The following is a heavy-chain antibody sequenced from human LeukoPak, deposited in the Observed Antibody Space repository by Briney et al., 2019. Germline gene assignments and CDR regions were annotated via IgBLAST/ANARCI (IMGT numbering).Heavy chain of an antibody. CDR3: ARGRPYCGGDCGKTASDAFDI. D-gene: IGHD2-21*02. Sequence: SETLSLTCTVSGGSISSGSYYWSWIRQPAGKGLEWIGRIYTSGSTNYNPSLKSRVTISVDTSKNQFSLKLGSVTAADTAVYYCARGRPYCGGDCGKTASDAFDIWGQGTMVTVSS. V-gene: IGHV4-61*02. CDR2: IYTSGST. J-gene: IGHJ3*02. CDR1: GGSISSGSYY.